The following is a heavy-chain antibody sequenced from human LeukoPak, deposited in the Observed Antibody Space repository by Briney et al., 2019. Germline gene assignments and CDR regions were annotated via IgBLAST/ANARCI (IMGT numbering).Heavy chain of an antibody. Sequence: ASVKVSCKASGYTFTSYYMHWVRQAPGQGLEWMGIINPSGGRSSYAQKFQGRVTMTRDTSTSTVYMELSSLRSEDTAVYYCATAYNYGRDAFDIWGQGTMVTVS. CDR2: INPSGGRS. V-gene: IGHV1-46*01. CDR1: GYTFTSYY. J-gene: IGHJ3*02. D-gene: IGHD5-18*01. CDR3: ATAYNYGRDAFDI.